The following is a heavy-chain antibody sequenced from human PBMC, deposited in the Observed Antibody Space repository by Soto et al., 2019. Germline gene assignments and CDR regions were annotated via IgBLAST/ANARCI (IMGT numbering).Heavy chain of an antibody. J-gene: IGHJ4*02. V-gene: IGHV4-34*01. Sequence: QVPLQQWGAGLLKPSETLSLTCAVYGGSFSGYYWSWIRQPPGKGLEWIGEINHSGSTNYNPSLKSRVTISVDTSKNQFSLKLSSVTAADTAVYYCARAYGSGSYHDYWGQGTLVTVSS. CDR1: GGSFSGYY. CDR2: INHSGST. CDR3: ARAYGSGSYHDY. D-gene: IGHD3-10*01.